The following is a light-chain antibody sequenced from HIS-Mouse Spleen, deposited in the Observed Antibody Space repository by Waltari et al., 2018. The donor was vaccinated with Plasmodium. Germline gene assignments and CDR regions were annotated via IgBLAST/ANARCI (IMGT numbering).Light chain of an antibody. V-gene: IGLV2-14*03. CDR3: SSYTSSSTWV. J-gene: IGLJ3*02. Sequence: QSALTQPASVSGSPGQSITISCTGTSSDVGGYNYASWYQQHPGKAPKLMMYDFSNRPSGVSNRFSGSKSGNTASLTISGLQAEDEADYYCSSYTSSSTWVFGRGTKLTV. CDR1: SSDVGGYNY. CDR2: DFS.